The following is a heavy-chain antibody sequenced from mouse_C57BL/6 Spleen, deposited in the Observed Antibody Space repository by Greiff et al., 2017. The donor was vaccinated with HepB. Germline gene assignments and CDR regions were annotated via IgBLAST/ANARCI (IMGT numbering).Heavy chain of an antibody. V-gene: IGHV5-17*01. Sequence: DVQLVESGGGLVKPGGSLKLSCAASGFTFSDYGMHWVRQAPEKGLEWVAYISSGSSTIYYADTVKGRFTISRDNAKNTLFLQMTRLRSEDTDMYEWGREDDGKRTYVDVWGTGTTVTVSS. CDR3: GREDDGKRTYVDV. CDR2: ISSGSSTI. J-gene: IGHJ1*03. D-gene: IGHD1-1*01. CDR1: GFTFSDYG.